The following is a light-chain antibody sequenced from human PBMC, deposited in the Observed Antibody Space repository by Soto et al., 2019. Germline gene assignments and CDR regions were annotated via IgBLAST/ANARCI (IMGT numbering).Light chain of an antibody. J-gene: IGLJ3*02. CDR1: SSDVGGYNY. Sequence: QSVLTQPASVSGSPGQSITISCSGTSSDVGGYNYVSWYQQYPGKVPKLMIYDVSNRPSGVSNRFSGSKSGNTASLTISGLQAEDEADYYCSSYTSSRTLVFGGGTKLTVL. V-gene: IGLV2-14*01. CDR3: SSYTSSRTLV. CDR2: DVS.